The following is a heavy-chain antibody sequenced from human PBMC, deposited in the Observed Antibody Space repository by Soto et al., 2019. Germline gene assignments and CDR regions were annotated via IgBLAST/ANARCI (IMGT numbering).Heavy chain of an antibody. Sequence: SETLSLTCTVSGGPISSCSYYWGWIRQPPGKGLEWIGSIYYSGSTYYNPSLKSRVTISVDTSKNQFSLKLSSVTAADTAVYYCARHDGGSGWYFGFDYWGQGTLVTVSS. J-gene: IGHJ4*02. D-gene: IGHD6-19*01. CDR1: GGPISSCSYY. CDR2: IYYSGST. CDR3: ARHDGGSGWYFGFDY. V-gene: IGHV4-39*01.